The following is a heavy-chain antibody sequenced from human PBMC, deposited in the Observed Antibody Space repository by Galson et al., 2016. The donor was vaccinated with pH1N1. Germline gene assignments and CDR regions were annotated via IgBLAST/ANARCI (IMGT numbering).Heavy chain of an antibody. CDR2: IYYSGNT. CDR1: GGSISSGGYY. D-gene: IGHD2-2*01. J-gene: IGHJ4*02. Sequence: TLSLTCPVSGGSISSGGYYWSWIRQHPGKGLEWIGYIYYSGNTYHNPSPKSRVTTSVDTSKNQFSLKLSSVTAADTAVYHCARSSTGYFGYWGQGTLVTVSS. CDR3: ARSSTGYFGY. V-gene: IGHV4-31*03.